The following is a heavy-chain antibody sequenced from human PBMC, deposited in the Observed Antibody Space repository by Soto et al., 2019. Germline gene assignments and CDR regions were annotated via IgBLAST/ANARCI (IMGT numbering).Heavy chain of an antibody. J-gene: IGHJ4*02. D-gene: IGHD6-13*01. Sequence: QVQLVQSGAEVKKPGASVKVSCKASGYTFTSYAMHWVRQAPGQRLEWMGWINAGNGNTKYSQKFQGRVTITRDTSASTAYMELSSLRSEDTAVYYCARDPSSWYYFDYWGQETLVTVSS. CDR2: INAGNGNT. CDR1: GYTFTSYA. CDR3: ARDPSSWYYFDY. V-gene: IGHV1-3*01.